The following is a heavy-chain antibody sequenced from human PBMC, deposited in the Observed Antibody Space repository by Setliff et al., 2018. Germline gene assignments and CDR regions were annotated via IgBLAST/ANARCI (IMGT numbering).Heavy chain of an antibody. J-gene: IGHJ4*02. CDR3: ARDPGHRSGTWSLDY. Sequence: PSETLSLTCTVSGGSVSPYFWSWIRQPPGKGLEWIGYIYHDGNTYYNPSLKSRVTISLDTSKNQFSLKLNSVTAADTAVYSCARDPGHRSGTWSLDYWGQGTLVTVSS. CDR2: IYHDGNT. V-gene: IGHV4-59*02. CDR1: GGSVSPYF.